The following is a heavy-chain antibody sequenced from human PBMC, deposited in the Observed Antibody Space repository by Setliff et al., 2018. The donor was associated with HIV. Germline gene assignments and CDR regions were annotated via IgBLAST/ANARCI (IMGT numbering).Heavy chain of an antibody. D-gene: IGHD2-8*02. CDR2: FDPEDDET. CDR1: GYTLIELS. Sequence: ASVKVSCKVAGYTLIELSRHWVRQAPGKGLEWRGGFDPEDDETIYAQKFQGRVTMTGDTSTDTAYMEMSSLRSEDTAVYYCAIGLSDYYCSGPTNWGPGTLVTVSS. J-gene: IGHJ1*01. CDR3: AIGLSDYYCSGPTN. V-gene: IGHV1-24*01.